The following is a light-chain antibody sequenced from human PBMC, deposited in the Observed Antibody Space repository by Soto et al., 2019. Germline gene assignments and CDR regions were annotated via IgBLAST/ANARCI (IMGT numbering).Light chain of an antibody. CDR2: GAS. V-gene: IGKV3D-20*02. Sequence: EIVLMQSPGTLSLSPGERATLSCRASQTLRRTYIAWYQQKPGQAPWVLMYGASKRATGIPDRFSGSGSGTDFSLTISSLGPEDFAVYYCQQRSNWPLLTFGGGTKVEIK. J-gene: IGKJ4*01. CDR1: QTLRRTY. CDR3: QQRSNWPLLT.